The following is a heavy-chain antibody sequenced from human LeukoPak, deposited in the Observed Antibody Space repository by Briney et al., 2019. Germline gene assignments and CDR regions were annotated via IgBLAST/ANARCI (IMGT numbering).Heavy chain of an antibody. J-gene: IGHJ5*02. Sequence: GASVKVSCKASGYTFTGYYMHWGRQAPGQGLEWMRWINPNSGGTNYAQKVQGRVTMTRDTSISTAYMELSRLRSNATAVYSCARQSSAIWYSSGRSCFSASWGQGTLVTVSS. CDR3: ARQSSAIWYSSGRSCFSAS. V-gene: IGHV1-2*02. CDR1: GYTFTGYY. D-gene: IGHD2-15*01. CDR2: INPNSGGT.